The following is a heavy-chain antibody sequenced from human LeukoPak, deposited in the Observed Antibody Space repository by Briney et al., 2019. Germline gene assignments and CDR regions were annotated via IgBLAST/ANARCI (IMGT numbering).Heavy chain of an antibody. Sequence: PGGSLRLSCAASGFTFGSYWMHWVRQVPGKGLEWVANIKEDGSEKYYVDSAKGRFTISRDNAKNSLFLQMNSLRAEDTAVYYCARDPSSLRDSFDYWGQGTLVTVSS. CDR3: ARDPSSLRDSFDY. CDR1: GFTFGSYW. V-gene: IGHV3-7*01. CDR2: IKEDGSEK. J-gene: IGHJ4*02.